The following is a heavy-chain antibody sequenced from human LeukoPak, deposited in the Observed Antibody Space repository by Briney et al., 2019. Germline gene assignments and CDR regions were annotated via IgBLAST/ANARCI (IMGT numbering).Heavy chain of an antibody. V-gene: IGHV4-61*02. Sequence: SETLSLTCTVSGGSINSDSYFWSWIRQPAGKGLEWIGRIYTSGSTNYNPSLNSRVTISVDTSKNQFSLKLSSVTAADTAVYYCARGWFGEMSNTNWFDPWGQGTLVTVSS. J-gene: IGHJ5*02. CDR3: ARGWFGEMSNTNWFDP. CDR2: IYTSGST. CDR1: GGSINSDSYF. D-gene: IGHD3-10*01.